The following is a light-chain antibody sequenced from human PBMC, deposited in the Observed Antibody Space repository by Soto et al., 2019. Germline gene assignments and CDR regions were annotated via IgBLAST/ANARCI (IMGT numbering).Light chain of an antibody. J-gene: IGKJ2*01. Sequence: TQMTQSPSSVSASVGDRVTITCRASQGISSWLAWYQHKQGNAPNRLISSISHLQSGVPSRFSGSGSGTDFTLTISSRQPEDFSTYYCQQANTCPYTFGQGTKLEI. CDR1: QGISSW. V-gene: IGKV1-12*01. CDR3: QQANTCPYT. CDR2: SIS.